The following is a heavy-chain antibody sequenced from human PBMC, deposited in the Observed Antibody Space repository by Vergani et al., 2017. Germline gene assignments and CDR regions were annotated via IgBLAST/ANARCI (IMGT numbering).Heavy chain of an antibody. Sequence: EVQLVESGGGLVQPGGSLRLSCAASGFTFSSYWMSWVRQAPGKGLEWVANIKQDGSEKYYMDSVKGRFTISRDNAKNSLYLQMNSLRAEDTAVYYCARDGGYCSGGSCYSVGHWFDPWGQGTLVTVSS. D-gene: IGHD2-15*01. CDR2: IKQDGSEK. J-gene: IGHJ5*02. V-gene: IGHV3-7*01. CDR1: GFTFSSYW. CDR3: ARDGGYCSGGSCYSVGHWFDP.